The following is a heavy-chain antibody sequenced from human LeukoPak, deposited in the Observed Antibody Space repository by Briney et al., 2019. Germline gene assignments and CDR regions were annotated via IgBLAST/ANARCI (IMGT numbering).Heavy chain of an antibody. J-gene: IGHJ4*02. CDR1: GYTFTGYY. CDR3: ARDLSPWRATPSDY. CDR2: INPNSGGT. Sequence: ASVKVSCKASGYTFTGYYMHWVRQAPGQGLEWMGWINPNSGGTNYAQKFQGRVTMTRDTSISTAYMELSRLRSDDTAVYYCARDLSPWRATPSDYWGQGTLVTVSS. D-gene: IGHD1-26*01. V-gene: IGHV1-2*02.